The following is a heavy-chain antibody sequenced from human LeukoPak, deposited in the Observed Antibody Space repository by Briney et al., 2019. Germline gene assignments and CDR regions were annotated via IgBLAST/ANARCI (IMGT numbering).Heavy chain of an antibody. CDR1: GFSLSTTGVG. D-gene: IGHD4-17*01. CDR2: IYWDDDK. CDR3: AHRSDYGDWVWFDP. J-gene: IGHJ5*02. Sequence: SGPTLVKPTQTLTLTCTFSGFSLSTTGVGVGWIRQPPGKALERLSLIYWDDDKRYSPSLKSRLTITKDTSKNQVVLTMTNMDPVDTATYYCAHRSDYGDWVWFDPWGQGTLVTVSS. V-gene: IGHV2-5*02.